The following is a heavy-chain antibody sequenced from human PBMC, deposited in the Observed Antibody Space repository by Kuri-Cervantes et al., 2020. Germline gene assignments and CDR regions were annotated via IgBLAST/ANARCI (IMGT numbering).Heavy chain of an antibody. Sequence: GSLRLSCTVSGGSISSYYWSWIRQPPGKGLEWIGYIHYSGSTNYNPSLKSRVTISVDTSKNQFSLKLNSVTAADTAVYFCATGLGRVRGLYDYWGQGTLVTVSS. CDR1: GGSISSYY. CDR3: ATGLGRVRGLYDY. D-gene: IGHD3-10*01. J-gene: IGHJ4*02. CDR2: IHYSGST. V-gene: IGHV4-59*08.